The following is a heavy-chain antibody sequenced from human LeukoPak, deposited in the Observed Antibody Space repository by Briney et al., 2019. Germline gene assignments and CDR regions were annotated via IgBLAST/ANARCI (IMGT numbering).Heavy chain of an antibody. J-gene: IGHJ6*02. D-gene: IGHD2-15*01. V-gene: IGHV1-69*02. CDR3: ARRRIPVVYYGMDV. Sequence: GASVKVSCKASGGTFSSYTISWVRQAPGQGLEWMGRIIPILGIANYAQKFQGRVTIIADKSTSTAYMELSSLRSEDTAVYYCARRRIPVVYYGMDVWGQGTTVTVSS. CDR2: IIPILGIA. CDR1: GGTFSSYT.